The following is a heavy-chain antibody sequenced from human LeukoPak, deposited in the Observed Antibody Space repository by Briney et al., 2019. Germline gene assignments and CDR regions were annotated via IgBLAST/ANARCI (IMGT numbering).Heavy chain of an antibody. D-gene: IGHD4-17*01. J-gene: IGHJ4*02. Sequence: PSETLSLTCAVYGGSFSGYYWIWIRQPPGKGLEWIGEINHSGSTNYNPSLKSRVTISVDTSKNQFSLKLSSVTAADTAVYYCARGRNDYGDFDFDYWGQGTLVTVSS. CDR3: ARGRNDYGDFDFDY. CDR2: INHSGST. V-gene: IGHV4-34*01. CDR1: GGSFSGYY.